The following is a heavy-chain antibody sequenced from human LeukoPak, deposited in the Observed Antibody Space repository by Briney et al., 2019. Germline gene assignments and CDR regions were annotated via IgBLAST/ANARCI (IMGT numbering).Heavy chain of an antibody. D-gene: IGHD3-3*01. V-gene: IGHV3-30*04. Sequence: PGGSLRLSCAASGFTFSSYAMHWVRQAPGKGLEWVAVISYDGSNKYYADSVKGRFTISRDNSKNTLYLQMNSLRAEDTAVYYCASWRFLEWLSPFDYWGQGTLVTVSS. CDR2: ISYDGSNK. J-gene: IGHJ4*02. CDR3: ASWRFLEWLSPFDY. CDR1: GFTFSSYA.